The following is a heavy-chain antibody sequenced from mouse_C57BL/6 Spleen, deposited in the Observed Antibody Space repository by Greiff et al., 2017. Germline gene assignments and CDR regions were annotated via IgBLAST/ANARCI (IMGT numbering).Heavy chain of an antibody. CDR2: LRLKSDNYAT. J-gene: IGHJ4*01. CDR3: TYSNYLLYYAMDY. CDR1: GFTFSNYW. D-gene: IGHD2-5*01. V-gene: IGHV6-3*01. Sequence: EVHLVESGGGLVQPGGSMKLSCVASGFTFSNYWMNWVRPSPEKGLEWVAQLRLKSDNYATHYAESVKGRFTISRDDSKRSFYLQINNLRAEDTGIYDCTYSNYLLYYAMDYWGQGTSVTVSS.